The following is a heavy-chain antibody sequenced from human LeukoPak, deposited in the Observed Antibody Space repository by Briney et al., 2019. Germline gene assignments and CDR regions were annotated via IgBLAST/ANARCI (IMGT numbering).Heavy chain of an antibody. CDR2: FYYSGST. J-gene: IGHJ4*02. D-gene: IGHD3-10*01. V-gene: IGHV4-61*01. CDR1: GVSVSSGSYY. CDR3: ARGLYGSGSYYLDY. Sequence: PSETLSLTCTVSGVSVSSGSYYWSWIRQPPGKGLEWIGYFYYSGSTNYNPSLKSRVTISVDTSKNQFSLKLSSVTAADTAVYYCARGLYGSGSYYLDYRGQGTLVTVSS.